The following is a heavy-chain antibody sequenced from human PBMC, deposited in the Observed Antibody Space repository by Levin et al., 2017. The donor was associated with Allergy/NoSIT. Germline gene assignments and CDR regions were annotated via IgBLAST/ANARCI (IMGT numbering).Heavy chain of an antibody. V-gene: IGHV4-39*01. D-gene: IGHD6-6*01. Sequence: SETLSLTCTVSGGSITSSSFYWGWIRQPPGKGLEWIGTMYYTGSTYYNASLKSRVTMSADTSKTVFFLNFNSVTAADTAVYYCARRLVGVLDGFDIWGQGTLVTVSS. CDR3: ARRLVGVLDGFDI. CDR2: MYYTGST. J-gene: IGHJ3*02. CDR1: GGSITSSSFY.